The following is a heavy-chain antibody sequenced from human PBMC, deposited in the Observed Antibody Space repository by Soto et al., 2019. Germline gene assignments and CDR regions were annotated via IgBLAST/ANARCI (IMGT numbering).Heavy chain of an antibody. Sequence: SETLSLTCTVSGGSIRSGDNYWSWIRQPPGKGLEWIGYIYHNGNTYYNPSLKSRVTMSVDTSKNQFSLKLSSVTAADTAVYYCARRNYGSGSYYYWGQGILVTSPQ. CDR1: GGSIRSGDNY. CDR3: ARRNYGSGSYYY. J-gene: IGHJ4*02. CDR2: IYHNGNT. V-gene: IGHV4-30-4*01. D-gene: IGHD3-10*01.